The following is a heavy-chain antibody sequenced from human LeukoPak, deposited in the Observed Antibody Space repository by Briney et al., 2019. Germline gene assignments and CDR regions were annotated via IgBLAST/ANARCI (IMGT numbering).Heavy chain of an antibody. CDR3: ARDRGGYYYGFYFDY. J-gene: IGHJ4*02. Sequence: GGSLRLSCAASGFTFSSYAMHWVRQAPGKGLEWVAVISYDGSNKYYADSVKGRFTISRDNSKNTLYLQMSSLRAEDTAVYYCARDRGGYYYGFYFDYWGQGTLVTVSS. CDR2: ISYDGSNK. D-gene: IGHD3-10*01. CDR1: GFTFSSYA. V-gene: IGHV3-30-3*01.